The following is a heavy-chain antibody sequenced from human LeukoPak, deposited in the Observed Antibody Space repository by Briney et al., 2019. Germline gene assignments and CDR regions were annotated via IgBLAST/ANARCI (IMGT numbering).Heavy chain of an antibody. CDR1: GFTFSSYA. V-gene: IGHV3-23*01. J-gene: IGHJ5*02. Sequence: GGSLRLSCAASGFTFSSYAMSWVRQAPGKGLEWVSAISGSGGSTYYADSVKGRFTISRDNSKNTLYLQMNSLRAEDTAVYYRAKDKRYSSSSGWFDPWGQGTLVTVSS. CDR3: AKDKRYSSSSGWFDP. D-gene: IGHD6-6*01. CDR2: ISGSGGST.